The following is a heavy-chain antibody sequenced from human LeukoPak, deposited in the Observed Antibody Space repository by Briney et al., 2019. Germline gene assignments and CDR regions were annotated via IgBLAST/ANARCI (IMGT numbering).Heavy chain of an antibody. CDR1: GFTLSEAW. Sequence: PGGSLRLSCAASGFTLSEAWMSWVRQAPGKGLEWVSLVYVGGDTYYADSVKGRFTISRDNSKNTLFLQMNSLRADDTALYYCARVYGSGSYYYWGQGMLVTVSS. CDR2: VYVGGDT. CDR3: ARVYGSGSYYY. V-gene: IGHV3-53*01. D-gene: IGHD3-10*01. J-gene: IGHJ4*02.